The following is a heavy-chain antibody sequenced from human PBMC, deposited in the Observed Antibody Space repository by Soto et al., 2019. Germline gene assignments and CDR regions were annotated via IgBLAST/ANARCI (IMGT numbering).Heavy chain of an antibody. V-gene: IGHV5-10-1*01. Sequence: GESLKISCKGSGYSFTSYWISWVRQMPGKGLEWMGRIDPSDSYTNYSPSFQGHVTISADKSISTAYLQWSSLKASDTAMYYCARHRVGANTTSYGMDVWGQGTTVTVSS. CDR1: GYSFTSYW. CDR2: IDPSDSYT. D-gene: IGHD1-26*01. J-gene: IGHJ6*02. CDR3: ARHRVGANTTSYGMDV.